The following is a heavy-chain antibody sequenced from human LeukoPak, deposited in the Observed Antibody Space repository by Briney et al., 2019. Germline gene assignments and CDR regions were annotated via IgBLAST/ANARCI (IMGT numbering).Heavy chain of an antibody. Sequence: PSQALSLTSAVSGGTISSGGYSWSWIRQPPGKGLEWIGYIYHSGSTYYNPSLKSRVTISVDRSKNQFSLKLSSVTAADTAVYYCARNTYYYGSGSYYLDYWGQGTLVTVSS. CDR3: ARNTYYYGSGSYYLDY. J-gene: IGHJ4*02. CDR2: IYHSGST. CDR1: GGTISSGGYS. D-gene: IGHD3-10*01. V-gene: IGHV4-30-2*01.